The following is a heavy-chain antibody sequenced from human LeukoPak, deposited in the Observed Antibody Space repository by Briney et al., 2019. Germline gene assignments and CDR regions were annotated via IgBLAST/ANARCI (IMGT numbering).Heavy chain of an antibody. CDR2: IKSKTEGGTT. CDR1: GFTFSNAW. V-gene: IGHV3-15*01. CDR3: NLGFWSALGYYFDY. J-gene: IGHJ4*02. D-gene: IGHD3-3*01. Sequence: GGSLRLSCAASGFTFSNAWMSWVRQAPGKGLEWVGRIKSKTEGGTTDYAAPVKGRFTISRDDSKNTLYLQMNSLKTEDTAVYYCNLGFWSALGYYFDYWGQGTLVTVSS.